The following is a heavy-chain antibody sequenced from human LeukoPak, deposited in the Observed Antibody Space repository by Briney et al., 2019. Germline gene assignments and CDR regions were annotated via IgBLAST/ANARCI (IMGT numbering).Heavy chain of an antibody. CDR1: GFTFSSYG. J-gene: IGHJ4*02. CDR3: ARDSSGLPFDY. Sequence: QTGGSLRLSCAASGFTFSSYGMHWVRQAPGKGLEWVAVISYDGGNKYYADSVKGRFTISRDNSKNTLYLQMNSLRAEDTAVYYCARDSSGLPFDYWGQGTLVTVSS. D-gene: IGHD3-22*01. V-gene: IGHV3-30*03. CDR2: ISYDGGNK.